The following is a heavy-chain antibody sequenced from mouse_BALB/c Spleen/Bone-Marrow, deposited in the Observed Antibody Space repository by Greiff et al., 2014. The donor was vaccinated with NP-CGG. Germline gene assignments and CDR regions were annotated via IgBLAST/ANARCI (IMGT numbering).Heavy chain of an antibody. CDR3: TRWGTTVVAYYAMDY. J-gene: IGHJ4*01. Sequence: QVQLQQSGAKLVKPGASVKMSCKASGYTFTSYWMHWVKQRPGQGLEWIGVIDPSDSYTSYNQKFKGKATLTVDTSSSTAYMQLSSLTSEDSAVYYCTRWGTTVVAYYAMDYWGQGTSVTVSS. CDR1: GYTFTSYW. D-gene: IGHD1-1*01. CDR2: IDPSDSYT. V-gene: IGHV1S127*01.